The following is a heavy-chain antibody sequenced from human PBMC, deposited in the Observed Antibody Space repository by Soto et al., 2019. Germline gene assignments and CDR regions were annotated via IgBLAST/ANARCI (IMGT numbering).Heavy chain of an antibody. CDR3: AASPYYYYGMDV. V-gene: IGHV1-58*01. Sequence: RASVKVSCKASGFTFTSSAVQWVRQARGQRLEWIGWIVVGSGNTNYAQKFQERVTITRDMSTSTAYMELSSLRSEDTAVYYCAASPYYYYGMDVWGQGTTVTVYS. CDR2: IVVGSGNT. J-gene: IGHJ6*02. CDR1: GFTFTSSA.